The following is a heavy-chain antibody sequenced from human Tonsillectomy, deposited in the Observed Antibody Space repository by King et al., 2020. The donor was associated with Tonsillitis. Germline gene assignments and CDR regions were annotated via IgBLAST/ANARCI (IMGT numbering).Heavy chain of an antibody. CDR2: ILYSGST. CDR1: GGSISSYY. D-gene: IGHD6-19*01. Sequence: QLQESGPGLVKPSETLSLTCTVSGGSISSYYWSWIRQPPGKGLEWIGYILYSGSTHYNPSLKSRVTLSVDTSKNQFSLKLSSVTAADTAVYYCVREAKTVAAYLDYWGQGTRVTVST. J-gene: IGHJ4*02. V-gene: IGHV4-59*01. CDR3: VREAKTVAAYLDY.